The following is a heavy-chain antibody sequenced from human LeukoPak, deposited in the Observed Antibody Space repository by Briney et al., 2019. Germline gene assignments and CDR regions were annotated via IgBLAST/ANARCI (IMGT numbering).Heavy chain of an antibody. CDR1: GGSISSYY. Sequence: PSEPLSLTCTVSGGSISSYYWSWIRQPPGKGLEWIGYIYYSGTTNYNPSLKSRVTISVDTSKKKISLKLSSVTAADTAVYYCARGRYGTVSRGWFDPWGQGTLVTVSS. CDR2: IYYSGTT. CDR3: ARGRYGTVSRGWFDP. J-gene: IGHJ5*02. D-gene: IGHD1-1*01. V-gene: IGHV4-59*01.